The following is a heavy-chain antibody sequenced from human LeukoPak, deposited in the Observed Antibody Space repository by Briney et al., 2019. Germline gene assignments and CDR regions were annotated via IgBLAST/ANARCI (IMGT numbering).Heavy chain of an antibody. CDR1: GYTFSSYG. J-gene: IGHJ4*02. CDR2: ISAYSGNT. Sequence: ASVKVSCKASGYTFSSYGISWVRQAPGQGLEWMGWISAYSGNTMYAQKLQGRATMTTDTSTSTAYMELRSLRSDDTAVYYCARTSSGVDDYGDYLLNFWGQRTLVTVSS. V-gene: IGHV1-18*01. CDR3: ARTSSGVDDYGDYLLNF. D-gene: IGHD4-17*01.